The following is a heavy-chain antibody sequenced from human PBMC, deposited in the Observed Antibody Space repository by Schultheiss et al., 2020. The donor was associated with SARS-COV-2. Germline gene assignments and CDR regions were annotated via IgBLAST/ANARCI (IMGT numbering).Heavy chain of an antibody. D-gene: IGHD4-23*01. CDR3: ARGGYGGNDFDY. Sequence: SLKISCAASGFSFNTYTMNWVRQAPGKGLEWVSGISWNSGSIGYADSVKGRFTISRDNAKNSLYLQMNSLRDEDTAVYYCARGGYGGNDFDYWGQGTLVTVSS. V-gene: IGHV3-9*01. J-gene: IGHJ4*02. CDR1: GFSFNTYT. CDR2: ISWNSGSI.